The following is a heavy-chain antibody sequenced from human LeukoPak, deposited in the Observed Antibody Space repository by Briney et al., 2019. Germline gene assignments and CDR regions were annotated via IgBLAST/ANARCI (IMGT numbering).Heavy chain of an antibody. Sequence: GESLKISCKGSGYSFTSYWIGWVRQMPGKGLEWMGIIYPGDSDTRYSPSFQGQVTSSADKSISTAYLQWSSLKASDTAMYYCARRYDFWSGLTHFDYWGQGTLVAVSS. CDR3: ARRYDFWSGLTHFDY. D-gene: IGHD3-3*01. CDR1: GYSFTSYW. CDR2: IYPGDSDT. J-gene: IGHJ4*02. V-gene: IGHV5-51*01.